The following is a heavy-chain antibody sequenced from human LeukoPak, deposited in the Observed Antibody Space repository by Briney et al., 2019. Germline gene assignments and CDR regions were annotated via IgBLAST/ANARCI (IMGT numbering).Heavy chain of an antibody. CDR1: GFTFSIYG. D-gene: IGHD5-18*01. V-gene: IGHV3-30*02. J-gene: IGHJ4*02. CDR2: IRYDGSNK. CDR3: AKVDLDTAMVTAFDY. Sequence: GGSLRLSCAASGFTFSIYGTHWVRQAPGKGLEWVAFIRYDGSNKYYAHPEKGRFTISRDNSKNPLYLQMTSLRAEDTAVYYCAKVDLDTAMVTAFDYWGQGTLVTVSS.